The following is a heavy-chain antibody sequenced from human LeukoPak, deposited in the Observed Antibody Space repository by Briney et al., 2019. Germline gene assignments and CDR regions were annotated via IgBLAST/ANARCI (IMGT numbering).Heavy chain of an antibody. J-gene: IGHJ4*02. CDR1: GGTFSSYA. D-gene: IGHD6-19*01. CDR3: ARVGRESSTGWLDY. V-gene: IGHV1-2*06. CDR2: INVKSGAT. Sequence: ASVKVSCKASGGTFSSYAISWVRQAPGQGPEWMGRINVKSGATDYAQKFQGRVTVTRDTSISTAYMELSSLRSDDTAVYYCARVGRESSTGWLDYWGQGTLVTVSS.